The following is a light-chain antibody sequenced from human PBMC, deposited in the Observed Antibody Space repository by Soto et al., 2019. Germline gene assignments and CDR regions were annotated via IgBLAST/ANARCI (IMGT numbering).Light chain of an antibody. CDR3: QQYYTTPVT. J-gene: IGKJ1*01. CDR1: QSVSSN. V-gene: IGKV3-15*01. CDR2: GAS. Sequence: ETVMTQSPATLSGSPGEGATLSCRASQSVSSNLVWCQHKPGQAPRLLIYGASTRATDIPARFSGSWSGTEFTLTISSLQSEDYAVYYCQQYYTTPVTFGQGTKVDIK.